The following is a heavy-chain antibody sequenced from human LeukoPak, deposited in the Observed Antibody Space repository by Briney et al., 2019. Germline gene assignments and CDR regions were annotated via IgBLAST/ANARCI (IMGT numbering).Heavy chain of an antibody. J-gene: IGHJ6*03. CDR2: IYPDDSDT. CDR3: ARRVAAAGTYYYYYYMDV. D-gene: IGHD6-13*01. CDR1: GYSFATYW. V-gene: IGHV5-51*01. Sequence: GESLKISCKGSGYSFATYWIAWVRQMPGKGLEWMGIIYPDDSDTRYSPSFQGQVTISAAKSISTAYLQWSSLKASDTAMYYCARRVAAAGTYYYYYYMDVWGKGTTVTVSS.